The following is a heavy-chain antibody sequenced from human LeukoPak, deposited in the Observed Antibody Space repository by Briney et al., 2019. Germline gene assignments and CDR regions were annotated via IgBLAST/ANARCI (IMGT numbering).Heavy chain of an antibody. V-gene: IGHV3-21*01. CDR1: GFTFSSYE. CDR2: ISSSSLYI. D-gene: IGHD6-13*01. J-gene: IGHJ4*02. Sequence: PWGSLRLSCAASGFTFSSYEMNRVRQAPGKGLEWVSSISSSSLYIYYGDSVKGRFTISRDNAKHSVYLQMNRLRAEDTAVYYCARAGSGYTSPSDYWGQGTLVTVSS. CDR3: ARAGSGYTSPSDY.